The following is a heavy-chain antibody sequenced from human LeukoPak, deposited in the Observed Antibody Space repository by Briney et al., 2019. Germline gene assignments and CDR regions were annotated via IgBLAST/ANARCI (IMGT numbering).Heavy chain of an antibody. CDR1: GGSVSSSNW. J-gene: IGHJ4*02. V-gene: IGHV4-4*02. D-gene: IGHD5-18*01. CDR2: IYHSGST. CDR3: ARDVGYGYSYGPFDY. Sequence: SETLSLTCAVSGGSVSSSNWWSWVRQPPGKGLEWIGSIYHSGSTYYNPSLKSRVTISVDTSKNQFSLKLSSVTAADTAVYYCARDVGYGYSYGPFDYWGQGTLVTVSS.